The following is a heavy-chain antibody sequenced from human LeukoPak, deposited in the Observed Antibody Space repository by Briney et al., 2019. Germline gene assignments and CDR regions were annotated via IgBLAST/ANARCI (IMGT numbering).Heavy chain of an antibody. J-gene: IGHJ3*02. CDR1: RDTFTRCA. CDR2: IIPIDGTA. D-gene: IGHD3-10*01. V-gene: IGHV1-69*13. CDR3: ARGPGAPVRAFDM. Sequence: SVKVSCKASRDTFTRCAFSWVRQAPGQGLEWMGGIIPIDGTANFGQKFQGRVTITADESTSTAYMELSSLRSEDTAIYCCARGPGAPVRAFDMWRQGTMVTVSS.